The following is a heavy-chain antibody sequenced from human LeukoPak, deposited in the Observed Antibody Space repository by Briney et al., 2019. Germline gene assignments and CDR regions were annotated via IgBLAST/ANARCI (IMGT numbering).Heavy chain of an antibody. CDR2: ISSSSSYM. D-gene: IGHD2-15*01. CDR3: ARDRGDCSGGSCYSDYFDY. Sequence: GGSLRLSCAASGFTFSTYTMNWVRQAPGKGLEWVSFISSSSSYMYYADSVKGRFTISRDNTKKSLYLQMSSLRAEDTAVYYCARDRGDCSGGSCYSDYFDYWGQGTLVTVSS. V-gene: IGHV3-21*01. CDR1: GFTFSTYT. J-gene: IGHJ4*02.